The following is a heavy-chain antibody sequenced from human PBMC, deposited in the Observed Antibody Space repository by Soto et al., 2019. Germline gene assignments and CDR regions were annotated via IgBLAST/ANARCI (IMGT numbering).Heavy chain of an antibody. Sequence: SETLSLTCTVSGGSISSSSYYWGWIRQPPGKGLEWIGSIYYSGSTYYNPSLKSRVTISVDTSKNQFSLKLSSVTAADTAVYYCARVSWFGELFGYYYYYMDVWGKGTTVTVSS. J-gene: IGHJ6*03. V-gene: IGHV4-39*01. CDR1: GGSISSSSYY. D-gene: IGHD3-10*01. CDR3: ARVSWFGELFGYYYYYMDV. CDR2: IYYSGST.